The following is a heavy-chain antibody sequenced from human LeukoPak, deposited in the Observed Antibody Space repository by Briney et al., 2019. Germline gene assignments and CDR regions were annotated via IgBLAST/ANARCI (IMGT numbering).Heavy chain of an antibody. V-gene: IGHV3-30*18. CDR1: AFTFSSYG. Sequence: GRSLGLSCAASAFTFSSYGMHWVRQAPAKGLEWVAVISHDGSNKYYGDSVKGRFTISRDNSKNTLFLQMNSLRAEDTAVYYCAKGGTYYYDTSSAYDWSDYFHYWGQGTLVTVSS. CDR2: ISHDGSNK. D-gene: IGHD3-22*01. J-gene: IGHJ4*02. CDR3: AKGGTYYYDTSSAYDWSDYFHY.